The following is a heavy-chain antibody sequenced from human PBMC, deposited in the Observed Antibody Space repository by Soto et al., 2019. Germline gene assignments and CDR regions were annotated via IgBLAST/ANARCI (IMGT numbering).Heavy chain of an antibody. V-gene: IGHV3-53*01. CDR3: VRDFGSSSEGGMDV. J-gene: IGHJ6*02. Sequence: LRLSCAASGFTVSSNYMSWVRQAPGKGLEWVSVIYSGGITFYADSVKGRFTISRDNSKNTLSLQMNNLRGEDTAVYYCVRDFGSSSEGGMDVWGQGTTVTVSS. CDR2: IYSGGIT. CDR1: GFTVSSNY. D-gene: IGHD6-6*01.